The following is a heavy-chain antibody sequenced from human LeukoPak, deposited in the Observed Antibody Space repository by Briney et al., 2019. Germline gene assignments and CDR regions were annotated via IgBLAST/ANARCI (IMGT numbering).Heavy chain of an antibody. CDR3: AKSNSYYDSSGYS. CDR2: VSTNGDVT. Sequence: GGSLRLSCVASGLTFNSHSMSWVRQAPGMGLERVSVVSTNGDVTFYADSVKGRFTISRDNSKNTLFLQMNSLRAEDTAVYYCAKSNSYYDSSGYSWGQGTLVTVSS. V-gene: IGHV3-23*01. CDR1: GLTFNSHS. J-gene: IGHJ5*02. D-gene: IGHD3-22*01.